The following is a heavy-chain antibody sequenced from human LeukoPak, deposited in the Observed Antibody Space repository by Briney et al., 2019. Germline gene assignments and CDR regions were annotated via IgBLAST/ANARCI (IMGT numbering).Heavy chain of an antibody. CDR1: GGSFSGYY. CDR2: INHSGST. CDR3: ARGKRYCSSTNCYTRRGYFDY. Sequence: SETLSLTCAVYGGSFSGYYWSWIRQPPGKGLEWIGEINHSGSTNYNPSLKSRVTISVDTSKNQFSLKLSSVTAADTAVYYCARGKRYCSSTNCYTRRGYFDYWGQGTLVTVSS. D-gene: IGHD2-2*02. V-gene: IGHV4-34*01. J-gene: IGHJ4*02.